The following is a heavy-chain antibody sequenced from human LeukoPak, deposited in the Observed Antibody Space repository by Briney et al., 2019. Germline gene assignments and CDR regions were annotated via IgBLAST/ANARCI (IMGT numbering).Heavy chain of an antibody. J-gene: IGHJ6*03. D-gene: IGHD4-17*01. V-gene: IGHV3-30-3*02. CDR1: GFTFSSYA. Sequence: GGSLRLSCAASGFTFSSYAIHWVRQAPGKGLEWVAVISYDEINKYYADSVKGRFSISRGNSKNTMSLQMNSLRGEDTALYYCAKSHESGDYRSPNYYYYMDVWGKGTTVTVSS. CDR3: AKSHESGDYRSPNYYYYMDV. CDR2: ISYDEINK.